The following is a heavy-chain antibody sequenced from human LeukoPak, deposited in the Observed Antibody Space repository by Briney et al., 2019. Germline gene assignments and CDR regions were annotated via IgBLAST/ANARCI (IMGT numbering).Heavy chain of an antibody. CDR2: INHSGST. Sequence: SETLSLTCAVYGGSFSGYYWSWIRQPPGKGLEWIGEINHSGSTNYNPSLKSRVTISVDTSKNQFSLKLSSVTAADTAVYYCARQTVNGREQWGRFWSRFDYWGQGTLVTVSS. V-gene: IGHV4-34*01. D-gene: IGHD3-3*01. CDR3: ARQTVNGREQWGRFWSRFDY. J-gene: IGHJ4*02. CDR1: GGSFSGYY.